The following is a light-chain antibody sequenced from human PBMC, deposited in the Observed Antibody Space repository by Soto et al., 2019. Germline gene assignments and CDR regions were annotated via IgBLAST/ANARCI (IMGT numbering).Light chain of an antibody. CDR1: QSVGSNY. J-gene: IGKJ1*01. Sequence: EILLTQSPGTVSLSRGERATLSCRASQSVGSNYLAWYQQKPGQAPRILIFGASSRATGIPDRFSGSGSGTDFTLTISRLEPEDFAVYYCQQYGSSSWTFGQGTKV. CDR2: GAS. CDR3: QQYGSSSWT. V-gene: IGKV3-20*01.